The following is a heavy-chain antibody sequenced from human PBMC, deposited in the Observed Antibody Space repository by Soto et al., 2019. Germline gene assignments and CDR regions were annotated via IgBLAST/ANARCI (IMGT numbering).Heavy chain of an antibody. CDR2: ISYDGSNK. J-gene: IGHJ4*02. V-gene: IGHV3-30*18. D-gene: IGHD6-19*01. CDR1: GFTFSSYG. CDR3: AKYRVAVAGTDFDY. Sequence: QVQLVESGGGVVQPGRSLRLSCAASGFTFSSYGMHWVRQAPGKGLEWVAVISYDGSNKYYADSVKGRFTISRDNSKNTLYLQMNSLRAEDTAVYYCAKYRVAVAGTDFDYWGQGTLLTVSS.